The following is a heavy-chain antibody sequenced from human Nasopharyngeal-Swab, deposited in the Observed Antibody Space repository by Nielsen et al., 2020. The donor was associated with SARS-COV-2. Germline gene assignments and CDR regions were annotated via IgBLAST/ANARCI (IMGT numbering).Heavy chain of an antibody. CDR1: GFTFSGYA. D-gene: IGHD2-21*01. Sequence: GESLKISFAASGFTFSGYAMYWVRQAPGKGLEYVSLISSDGRSTYYANSMKGKFTVSRDNSKNTLYLQMGSLRAEDMAEYYCARERCGGDCYSDYWCQGTLVTVSS. CDR2: ISSDGRST. J-gene: IGHJ4*02. CDR3: ARERCGGDCYSDY. V-gene: IGHV3-64*01.